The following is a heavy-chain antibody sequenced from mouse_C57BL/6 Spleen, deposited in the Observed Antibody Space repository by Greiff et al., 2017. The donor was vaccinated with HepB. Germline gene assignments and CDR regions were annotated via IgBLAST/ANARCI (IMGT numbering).Heavy chain of an antibody. V-gene: IGHV1-82*01. CDR1: GYAFSSSW. CDR2: IYPGDGDT. CDR3: ALITTVVATPDWYFDV. J-gene: IGHJ1*03. D-gene: IGHD1-1*01. Sequence: QVQLQQSGPELVKPGASVKISCKASGYAFSSSWMNWVKQRPGKGLEWIGRIYPGDGDTNYNGKFKGKATLTADKSSSTAYMQLSSLTSEDSAVYFCALITTVVATPDWYFDVWGTGTTVTVSS.